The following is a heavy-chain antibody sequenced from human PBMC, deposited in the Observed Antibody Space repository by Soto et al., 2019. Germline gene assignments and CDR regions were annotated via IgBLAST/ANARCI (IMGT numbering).Heavy chain of an antibody. V-gene: IGHV3-23*01. CDR2: ISGSGVST. CDR3: AKTLRPSRSGYYYYYMDV. D-gene: IGHD6-6*01. J-gene: IGHJ6*03. Sequence: EVQLLESGGGLVQPGGSLRLSCAASGFTFSSYAMSWVRQAPGKGLEWVSAISGSGVSTYYAASVKGRFTISRDNSKHTLYLQMNSLRAEDTAVYYCAKTLRPSRSGYYYYYMDVWGKGTTVTVSS. CDR1: GFTFSSYA.